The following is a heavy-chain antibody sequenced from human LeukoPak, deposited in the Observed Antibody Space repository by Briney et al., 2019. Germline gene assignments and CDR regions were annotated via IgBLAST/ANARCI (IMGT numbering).Heavy chain of an antibody. V-gene: IGHV4-59*08. CDR3: ARPITMVRGVGRGSLDAFDI. Sequence: PSETLSLTCTVSGDSISSYYWSWIRQPPGKGLEWIGYLYHSGSTNYNPSLKSRVTISVDTSKNQFSLKLSSVTAADTAVYYCARPITMVRGVGRGSLDAFDIWGQGTMVTVSS. D-gene: IGHD3-10*01. CDR1: GDSISSYY. CDR2: LYHSGST. J-gene: IGHJ3*02.